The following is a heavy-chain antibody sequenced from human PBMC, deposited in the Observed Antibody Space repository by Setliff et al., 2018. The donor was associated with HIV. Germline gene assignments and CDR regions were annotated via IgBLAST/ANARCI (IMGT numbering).Heavy chain of an antibody. CDR3: ARLGGNWGYWFDP. CDR1: GGLISSHIYQ. V-gene: IGHV4-39*01. J-gene: IGHJ5*02. D-gene: IGHD7-27*01. CDR2: IYYSGTT. Sequence: SETLSLTCTVSGGLISSHIYQWGWIRQPPGKGLEWIGSIYYSGTTYYNPSLKSRLTISIDTSMNRFSLRLNALTAADTAVYYCARLGGNWGYWFDPWSQGTLVTVSS.